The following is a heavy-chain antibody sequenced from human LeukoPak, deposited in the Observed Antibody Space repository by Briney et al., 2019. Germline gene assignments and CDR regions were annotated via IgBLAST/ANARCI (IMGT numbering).Heavy chain of an antibody. Sequence: GGSLRLSCAASGFTFRSYSMNWVRQAPGKGLEWVSSISSSSSYIYYADSVKGRFTISRDNAKNSLYLQMNSLRAEDTAVYYCARDGVLWFGGEGAFDIWGQGTMVTVS. D-gene: IGHD3-10*01. J-gene: IGHJ3*02. CDR1: GFTFRSYS. V-gene: IGHV3-21*01. CDR2: ISSSSSYI. CDR3: ARDGVLWFGGEGAFDI.